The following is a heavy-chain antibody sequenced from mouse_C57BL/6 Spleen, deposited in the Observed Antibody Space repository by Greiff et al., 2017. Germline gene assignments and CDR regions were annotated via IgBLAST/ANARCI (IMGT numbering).Heavy chain of an antibody. Sequence: VKLQESGPELVKPGASVKISCKASGYTFTDYYINWVKQRPGQGLEWIGWIFPGSGSTYYNEKFKGKATLTVDKYSSTAYMLLSSLTSEDSAVYFVARKGYYSPPWYFDVWGTGTTVTVSS. CDR1: GYTFTDYY. V-gene: IGHV1-75*01. D-gene: IGHD2-12*01. CDR2: IFPGSGST. CDR3: ARKGYYSPPWYFDV. J-gene: IGHJ1*03.